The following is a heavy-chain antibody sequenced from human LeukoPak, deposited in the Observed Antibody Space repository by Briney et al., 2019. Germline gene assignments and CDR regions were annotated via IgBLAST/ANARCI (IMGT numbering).Heavy chain of an antibody. CDR3: AKRGEWELGYVFDI. Sequence: PGGSLRLSCAASGFTLSSNAMSWVRQAPGKGLEWVSTIISGGNAYYADSVKGRFTISRDNSKNTVYLQMNSLRAEDTAVYYCAKRGEWELGYVFDIWGQGTMVTVSS. CDR1: GFTLSSNA. D-gene: IGHD1-26*01. CDR2: IISGGNA. J-gene: IGHJ3*02. V-gene: IGHV3-23*01.